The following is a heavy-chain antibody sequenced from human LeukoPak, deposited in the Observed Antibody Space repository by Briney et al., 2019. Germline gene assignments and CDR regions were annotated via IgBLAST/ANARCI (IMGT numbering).Heavy chain of an antibody. J-gene: IGHJ4*02. CDR2: ISWNSGSI. V-gene: IGHV3-9*01. CDR3: AKDISGSYSSFDY. D-gene: IGHD1-26*01. CDR1: GFTFDDYA. Sequence: PGRSLRLSCAASGFTFDDYAMHWVRQAPGKGLEWVSGISWNSGSIGYADSVKGRFTISRDNAKNSLYLQMNSLRAEDTALYYCAKDISGSYSSFDYWGPGTLVTVSS.